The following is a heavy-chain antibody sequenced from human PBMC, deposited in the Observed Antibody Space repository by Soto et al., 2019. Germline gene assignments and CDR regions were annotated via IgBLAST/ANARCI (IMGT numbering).Heavy chain of an antibody. V-gene: IGHV3-30-3*01. J-gene: IGHJ4*02. D-gene: IGHD4-17*01. CDR3: TRDSGRNGDYDY. CDR2: VSLDGNNK. CDR1: GFTFSSYA. Sequence: VPLVESGGGVVQPGRSLRLSCAASGFTFSSYAMYWVRQAPGRGLEWVAVVSLDGNNKYYADSVKGRFTISRDNSKNTLYLQMNSLRSEDTAVYYCTRDSGRNGDYDYWGQGTLVTVSS.